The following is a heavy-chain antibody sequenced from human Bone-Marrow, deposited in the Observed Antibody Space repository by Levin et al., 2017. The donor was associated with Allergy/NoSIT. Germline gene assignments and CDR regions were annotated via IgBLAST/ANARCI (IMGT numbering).Heavy chain of an antibody. D-gene: IGHD3-9*01. CDR1: GYTFTGYY. J-gene: IGHJ5*02. CDR3: ARERGGRILTGYRPPNWFDP. CDR2: INPNSGGT. V-gene: IGHV1-2*02. Sequence: GESLKISCKASGYTFTGYYMHWVRQAPGQGLEWMGWINPNSGGTNYAQKFQGRVTMTRDTSISTAYMELSRLRSDDTAVYYCARERGGRILTGYRPPNWFDPWGQGTLVTVSS.